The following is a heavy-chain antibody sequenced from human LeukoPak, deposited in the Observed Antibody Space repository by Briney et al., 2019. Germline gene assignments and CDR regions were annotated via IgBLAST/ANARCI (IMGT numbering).Heavy chain of an antibody. CDR1: GGSFSGYY. CDR3: ARGLGSSWSRDY. J-gene: IGHJ4*02. V-gene: IGHV4-34*01. D-gene: IGHD6-13*01. Sequence: RPSETLSLTCAVYGGSFSGYYWSWIRQPPGKGLEWIGEINHSGSTNYNPSLKSRVTISVDTSKNQFSLKLSSVTAADTAVYYCARGLGSSWSRDYWGQGTLVTVSS. CDR2: INHSGST.